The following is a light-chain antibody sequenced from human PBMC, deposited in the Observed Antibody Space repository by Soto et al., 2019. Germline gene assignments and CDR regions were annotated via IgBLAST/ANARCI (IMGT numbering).Light chain of an antibody. CDR2: HVS. Sequence: VLTQPASVSGSPGQSITISCTGTSSDVGGYSYVSWYQQYPGKAPKLMIYHVSNRPSGVSNRFSGSKSGNSASLTISGLQAEDEADYYRSSYTSTSTYVFGTGTKVTVL. CDR1: SSDVGGYSY. CDR3: SSYTSTSTYV. J-gene: IGLJ1*01. V-gene: IGLV2-14*01.